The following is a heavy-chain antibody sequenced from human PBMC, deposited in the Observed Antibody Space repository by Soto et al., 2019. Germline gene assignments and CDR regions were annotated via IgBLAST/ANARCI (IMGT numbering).Heavy chain of an antibody. CDR2: MSAFTGKA. CDR1: CATFVSYG. CDR3: ARQTGYISDWYYFDS. Sequence: ASWEVCCKASCATFVSYGIIWVRQAPGQGLEWVGWMSAFTGKADYAQIFQGRVTLTWDTSLNTAYMELSSLRSDDTALYYCARQTGYISDWYYFDSWGQGTQVTVSS. J-gene: IGHJ4*02. V-gene: IGHV1-18*04. D-gene: IGHD3-9*01.